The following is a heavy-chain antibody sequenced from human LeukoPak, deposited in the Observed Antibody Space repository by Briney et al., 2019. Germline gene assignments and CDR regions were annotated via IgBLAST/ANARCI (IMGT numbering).Heavy chain of an antibody. CDR3: AKDGQGVIRVWSYDSSGYIDY. CDR1: GFTFSSYG. Sequence: GGSLRLSCAASGFTFSSYGMHWVRQAPGKGLEWVAVISYDGGKDYYADSVKGRFTISRDNSKNTLYLQMNSLRAEDTAVYYCAKDGQGVIRVWSYDSSGYIDYWGQGTLVTVSS. D-gene: IGHD3-22*01. V-gene: IGHV3-30*18. CDR2: ISYDGGKD. J-gene: IGHJ4*02.